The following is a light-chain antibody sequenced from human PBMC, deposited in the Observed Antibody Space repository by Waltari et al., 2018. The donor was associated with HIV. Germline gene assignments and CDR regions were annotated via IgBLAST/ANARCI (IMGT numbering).Light chain of an antibody. Sequence: EIVLTQSPATLSVSPGERATLSCRAGQSVSSNLAWYQQKPGQAPRLLIYGASTRATDIPARFSGSGSGTEFTLTISSLQSEDFAVYYCQQYNNWPPLFTFGPGTKVDIK. V-gene: IGKV3-15*01. J-gene: IGKJ3*01. CDR2: GAS. CDR3: QQYNNWPPLFT. CDR1: QSVSSN.